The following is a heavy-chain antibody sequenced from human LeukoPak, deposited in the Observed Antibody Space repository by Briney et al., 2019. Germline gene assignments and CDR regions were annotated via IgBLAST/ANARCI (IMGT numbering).Heavy chain of an antibody. CDR3: AAGVSLYY. CDR1: GFTFSSYW. D-gene: IGHD3-3*01. J-gene: IGHJ4*02. V-gene: IGHV3-74*01. Sequence: GGSLRLSCAASGFTFSSYWMHWVRQAPGKGLEWVSRINTDESSTSYADSVRGRFTTSSDNAKNTLYLQMNSLRAEDTAVYYCAAGVSLYYWGQGTLVTVSS. CDR2: INTDESST.